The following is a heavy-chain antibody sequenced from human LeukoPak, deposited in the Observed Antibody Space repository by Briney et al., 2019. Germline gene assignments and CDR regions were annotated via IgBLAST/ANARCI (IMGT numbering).Heavy chain of an antibody. Sequence: SETLSLTRAVSGGSLSGYYWCWIPPTPRKGLEWIGYILNSGSTNYNPSLKSRVTISLDTPKSQFSLKLSSVTAADTAVYYCARARYFDSWGQGTLVTVSS. CDR2: ILNSGST. V-gene: IGHV4-59*01. CDR1: GGSLSGYY. CDR3: ARARYFDS. J-gene: IGHJ4*02.